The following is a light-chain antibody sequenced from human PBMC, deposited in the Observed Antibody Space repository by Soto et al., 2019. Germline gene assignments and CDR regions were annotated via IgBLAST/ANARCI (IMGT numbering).Light chain of an antibody. V-gene: IGLV2-11*01. CDR2: DVS. CDR1: SSDVGGYNY. J-gene: IGLJ2*01. CDR3: CSDAGSHVV. Sequence: QSALTQPRSVSGSPGQSVTISCTGTSSDVGGYNYVSWYQQHPGKAPKLMIYDVSKRPSGVPDRFSGSKSGNTASLTISGLQAGDEADDYCCSDAGSHVVFGGGTKVTVL.